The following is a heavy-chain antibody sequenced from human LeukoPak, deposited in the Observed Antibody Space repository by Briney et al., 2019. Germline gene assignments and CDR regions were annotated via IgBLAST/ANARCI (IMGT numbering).Heavy chain of an antibody. J-gene: IGHJ3*02. V-gene: IGHV3-20*04. CDR1: GFTFDDYG. CDR3: ARNSTRYYDFWSGYPALLLRGFDI. D-gene: IGHD3-3*01. Sequence: GGSLRLSCAASGFTFDDYGMSWVRQAPGKELEWVSGINWNGGSTGYADSVKGRFTISRGNAKNSLYLQMNSLRAEDTALYYCARNSTRYYDFWSGYPALLLRGFDIWGQGTMVTVSS. CDR2: INWNGGST.